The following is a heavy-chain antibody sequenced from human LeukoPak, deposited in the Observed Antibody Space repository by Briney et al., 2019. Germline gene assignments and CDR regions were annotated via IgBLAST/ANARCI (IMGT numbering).Heavy chain of an antibody. CDR2: FSWNSGSI. CDR3: AGDYYYYGMDV. Sequence: GRSLRLSCAASGFTFDDYAMHWVRQAPGKGLEWVSGFSWNSGSIGYADSVKGRFTISRDNAKNSLYLQMNSLRAEDTALYYCAGDYYYYGMDVWGQGTTVTVSS. J-gene: IGHJ6*02. CDR1: GFTFDDYA. V-gene: IGHV3-9*01.